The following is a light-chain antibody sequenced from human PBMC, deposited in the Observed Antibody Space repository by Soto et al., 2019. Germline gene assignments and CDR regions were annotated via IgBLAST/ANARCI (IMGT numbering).Light chain of an antibody. Sequence: QSVLTQPPSVSEAPRQRVTISCSGSSSNIGNNYVSWYQQLPGTAPKLPIYDNNKRPSGIPDRFSGSKSGTSATLGITGLQTGDEADYYCGTWDSSLSAVVFGGGTQLTVL. J-gene: IGLJ2*01. CDR2: DNN. V-gene: IGLV1-51*01. CDR3: GTWDSSLSAVV. CDR1: SSNIGNNY.